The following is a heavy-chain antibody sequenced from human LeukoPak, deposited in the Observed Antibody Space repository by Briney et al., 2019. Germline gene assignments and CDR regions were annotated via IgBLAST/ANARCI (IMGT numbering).Heavy chain of an antibody. Sequence: SETLSLTCGVSGGSISSSNWWSWVRQPPGKGLEWIGEIYYSGRTNHNPSLKNRVTMSVDTSKNQFSLKLSSVTAADTAVYYCARDSGTTGEVKFDPWGQGTLVTVSS. CDR3: ARDSGTTGEVKFDP. D-gene: IGHD3-10*01. V-gene: IGHV4-4*02. J-gene: IGHJ5*02. CDR1: GGSISSSNW. CDR2: IYYSGRT.